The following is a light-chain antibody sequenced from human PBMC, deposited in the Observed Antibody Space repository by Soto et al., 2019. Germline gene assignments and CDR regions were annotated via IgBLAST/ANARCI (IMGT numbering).Light chain of an antibody. Sequence: ALTQPPSASGSPGQSVTISCTGTSSDVGGYDYVSWYQQHPGKAPKLIIYEVSKRPSGVPHRFSGSKSGNTASLTVSGLQAEDEADYYCSSYSGNNNFGFGGGTQLTVL. CDR2: EVS. V-gene: IGLV2-8*01. J-gene: IGLJ3*02. CDR3: SSYSGNNNFG. CDR1: SSDVGGYDY.